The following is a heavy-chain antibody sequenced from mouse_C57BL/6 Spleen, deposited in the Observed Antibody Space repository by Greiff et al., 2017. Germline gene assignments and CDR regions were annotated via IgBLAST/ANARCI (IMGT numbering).Heavy chain of an antibody. CDR2: LSNLAYSI. CDR1: GFTFSDSG. Sequence: EVMLVESGGGLVQPGGSLRLSCAASGFTFSDSGMAWVRQAPRKGPAWVAFLSNLAYSIYYADTVTGRFTSDRGSAKNTLYREMSSLRSEDTAMYYCARRNWDYAMDYGGKGTSVTGSS. V-gene: IGHV5-15*04. D-gene: IGHD4-1*01. CDR3: ARRNWDYAMDY. J-gene: IGHJ4*01.